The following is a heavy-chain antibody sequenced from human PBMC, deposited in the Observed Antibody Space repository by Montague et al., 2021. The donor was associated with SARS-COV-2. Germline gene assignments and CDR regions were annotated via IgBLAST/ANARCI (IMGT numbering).Heavy chain of an antibody. J-gene: IGHJ4*02. CDR2: IYSSGFT. Sequence: SETLSLTCTVSGDSISRFYWNWIRQSPGKGLEWIGRIYSSGFTNYNPSLKSRVTISVDTSKNQLSLKLISVTAADTALYYCARGVVAAPDTSDYWGLGTLVTVSS. D-gene: IGHD6-13*01. CDR1: GDSISRFY. V-gene: IGHV4-59*13. CDR3: ARGVVAAPDTSDY.